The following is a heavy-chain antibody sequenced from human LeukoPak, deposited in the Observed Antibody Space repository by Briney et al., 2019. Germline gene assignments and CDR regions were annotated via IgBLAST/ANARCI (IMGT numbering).Heavy chain of an antibody. CDR2: ISSSSRTI. J-gene: IGHJ6*03. CDR3: AKHEGGLIFFMDV. CDR1: GFTFSRYS. D-gene: IGHD3-16*02. V-gene: IGHV3-48*01. Sequence: GGSLRLSCAASGFTFSRYSMNWVRQAPGKGLEWVSYISSSSRTIHYADSVKGRFTISRDNSKNTLYLQMNSLRADDTAVYYCAKHEGGLIFFMDVWGKGTTVTVSS.